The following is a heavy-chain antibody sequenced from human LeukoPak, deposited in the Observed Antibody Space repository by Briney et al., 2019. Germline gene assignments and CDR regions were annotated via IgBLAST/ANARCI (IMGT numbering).Heavy chain of an antibody. CDR1: GGYFSGYY. J-gene: IGHJ6*02. V-gene: IGHV4-34*01. D-gene: IGHD2-2*01. CDR2: INHSVST. Sequence: SETLSLTCAVYGGYFSGYYWSWIRQPPGKGLEWIGEINHSVSTNYNPSLKSRVTISVDTSKNQFSLKLSSVTAADTAVYYCGTNAFPRYYYYYGMDVWGQGTTVTVSS. CDR3: GTNAFPRYYYYYGMDV.